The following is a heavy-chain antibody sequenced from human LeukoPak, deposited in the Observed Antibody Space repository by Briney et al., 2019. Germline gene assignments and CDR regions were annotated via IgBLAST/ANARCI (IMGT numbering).Heavy chain of an antibody. J-gene: IGHJ4*02. V-gene: IGHV1-46*01. D-gene: IGHD4-17*01. CDR2: INPSGGST. Sequence: ASVKASCKASGYTFTSYYMHWVRQAPGQGLEWMGIINPSGGSTSYTQKFQGRVTMTRDTSTSTVYMELSSLRSEDTAVYYCASEQPTVTTGNFDYWGQGTLVTVSS. CDR3: ASEQPTVTTGNFDY. CDR1: GYTFTSYY.